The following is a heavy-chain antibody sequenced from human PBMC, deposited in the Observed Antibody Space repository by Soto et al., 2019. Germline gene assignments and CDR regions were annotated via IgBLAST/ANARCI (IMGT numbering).Heavy chain of an antibody. V-gene: IGHV5-10-1*01. D-gene: IGHD5-12*01. CDR3: ARRGYGGYGGGDAFDI. J-gene: IGHJ3*02. CDR2: IDPSDSYT. CDR1: GYSSTSYW. Sequence: GESLKISCKGSGYSSTSYWISWVRQMPGKGLEWMGRIDPSDSYTNYSPSFQGHVTISADKSVSTAYLQWSSLKASDTAMYYCARRGYGGYGGGDAFDIWGQGTMVTVSS.